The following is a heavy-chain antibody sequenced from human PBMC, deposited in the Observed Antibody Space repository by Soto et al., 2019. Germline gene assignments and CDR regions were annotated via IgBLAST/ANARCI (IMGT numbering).Heavy chain of an antibody. CDR1: GGSIRSSTYY. V-gene: IGHV4-39*01. Sequence: PSETLSLTCTVSGGSIRSSTYYWGWIRQPPGKGLEWIGSIYYSGSTHYNPSLKSRVTMSVDTSTNQFSLKLNSVTAADTSVYYYARHKEGAAADSPPDYWGEGTLVTVSS. CDR2: IYYSGST. CDR3: ARHKEGAAADSPPDY. D-gene: IGHD6-13*01. J-gene: IGHJ4*02.